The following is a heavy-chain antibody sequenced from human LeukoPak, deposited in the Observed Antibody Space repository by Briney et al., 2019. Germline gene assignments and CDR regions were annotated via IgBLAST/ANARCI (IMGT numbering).Heavy chain of an antibody. D-gene: IGHD3-10*01. Sequence: GGSLRVSCVASGISFRNYAMSWVRQARARGPEWVSSLRGNDETFYSDSVKGRFTLSRDDSRSTVFLQLNNLRVEDTAIYYCARASWVSDPDAVRWGQGTQVTVSS. J-gene: IGHJ4*02. CDR2: LRGNDET. CDR3: ARASWVSDPDAVR. CDR1: GISFRNYA. V-gene: IGHV3-23*01.